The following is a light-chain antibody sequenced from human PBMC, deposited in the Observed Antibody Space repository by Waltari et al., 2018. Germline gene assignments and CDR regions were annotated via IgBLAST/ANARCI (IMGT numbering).Light chain of an antibody. J-gene: IGKJ1*01. Sequence: EFLLTQSPGTVSVSPGEGVTLSCRASQNVGKYLAWYQQRPGQPPSLRICHASNSAIGIPDRFSGSGSGTDFSLTISRLEPEDFAVYYCQKYVTLPATFGQGTKVEIK. CDR2: HAS. CDR1: QNVGKY. V-gene: IGKV3-20*01. CDR3: QKYVTLPAT.